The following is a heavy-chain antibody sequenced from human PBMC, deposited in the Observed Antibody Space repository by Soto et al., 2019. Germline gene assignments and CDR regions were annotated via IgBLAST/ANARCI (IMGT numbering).Heavy chain of an antibody. CDR2: INSDGSSI. Sequence: GGSLRLSCAASGFTFSSYWMHWVRQAPGKGLVWVSRINSDGSSISYAGSVKGRFTISRDNAKNTLYLQMNSLRAEGTAVYYCARGIRYFDWLSKTNYYYYYGMDVWGQGTTVTVSS. D-gene: IGHD3-9*01. V-gene: IGHV3-74*01. J-gene: IGHJ6*02. CDR3: ARGIRYFDWLSKTNYYYYYGMDV. CDR1: GFTFSSYW.